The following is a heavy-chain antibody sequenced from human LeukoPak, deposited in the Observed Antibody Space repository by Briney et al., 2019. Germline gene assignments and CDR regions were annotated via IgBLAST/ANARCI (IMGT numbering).Heavy chain of an antibody. D-gene: IGHD6-6*01. CDR3: ARGSSVYSSSYRTDY. J-gene: IGHJ4*02. Sequence: SETLSLTCAVYGGSFSGYYWSWIRQPPGKGLERIGEINHSGSTNYYPSLKSRVTISVDTSKNQFSLKLSSVTAADTAVYYCARGSSVYSSSYRTDYWGQGTLVTVSS. CDR2: INHSGST. V-gene: IGHV4-34*01. CDR1: GGSFSGYY.